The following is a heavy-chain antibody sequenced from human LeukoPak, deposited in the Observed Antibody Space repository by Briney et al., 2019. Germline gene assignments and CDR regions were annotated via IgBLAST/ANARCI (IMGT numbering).Heavy chain of an antibody. CDR3: ARYGDYGPAFDI. V-gene: IGHV3-64*01. J-gene: IGHJ3*02. D-gene: IGHD4-17*01. Sequence: SCKASGGTFSSYAMHWVRQAPGKGLEYVSAISSNGGSTYYANSVKGRFTISRDNSKNTLYLQMGSLRAEDMAVYYCARYGDYGPAFDIWGQGTMVTVSS. CDR2: ISSNGGST. CDR1: GGTFSSYA.